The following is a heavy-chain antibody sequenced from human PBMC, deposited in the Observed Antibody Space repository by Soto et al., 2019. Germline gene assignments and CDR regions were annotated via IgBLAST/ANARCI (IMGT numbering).Heavy chain of an antibody. CDR1: GGSFSGYY. Sequence: QVQLQQWGAGLLKPSETLSLTCAVYGGSFSGYYWSWIRQPPGKGLEWIREINHSGSTNYNPSLKSRVTLSVDTSKNQFSLKLSSVTAADTAVYYCARTRRWFGELLPYYYYMDVWGKGTTVTVSS. CDR3: ARTRRWFGELLPYYYYMDV. J-gene: IGHJ6*03. CDR2: INHSGST. D-gene: IGHD3-10*01. V-gene: IGHV4-34*01.